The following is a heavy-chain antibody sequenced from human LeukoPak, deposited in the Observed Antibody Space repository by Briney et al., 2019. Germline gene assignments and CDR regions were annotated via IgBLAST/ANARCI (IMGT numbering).Heavy chain of an antibody. D-gene: IGHD6-6*01. J-gene: IGHJ4*02. Sequence: ASVKVSCKASGGTFSSYAISWVRQAPGQGLEWMGGIIPIFGIANYAQKFQGRVTITTDESTSTAYMELSSLRSEDTAVYYCARTPFEYSSSSVYFGYWGQGTLVTVSS. CDR2: IIPIFGIA. V-gene: IGHV1-69*05. CDR1: GGTFSSYA. CDR3: ARTPFEYSSSSVYFGY.